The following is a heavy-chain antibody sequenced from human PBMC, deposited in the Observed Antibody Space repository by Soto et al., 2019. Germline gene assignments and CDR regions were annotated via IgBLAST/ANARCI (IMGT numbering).Heavy chain of an antibody. CDR3: AKGLHLGELSLPYYYMDV. Sequence: PGGSLRLSCAAPGFTFSSYAMSWVRQAPGKGLEWVSAISGSGGSTYYADSVKGRFTISRDNSKNTLYLQMNSLRAEDTAVYYCAKGLHLGELSLPYYYMDVWGKGTTVTVSS. V-gene: IGHV3-23*01. J-gene: IGHJ6*03. D-gene: IGHD3-16*02. CDR2: ISGSGGST. CDR1: GFTFSSYA.